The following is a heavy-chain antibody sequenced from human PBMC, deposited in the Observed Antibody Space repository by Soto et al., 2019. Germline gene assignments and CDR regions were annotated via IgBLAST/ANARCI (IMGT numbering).Heavy chain of an antibody. CDR1: ACSISRYY. J-gene: IGHJ5*02. D-gene: IGHD6-13*01. Sequence: SETLSLTCTVSACSISRYYSIWIRQPPGKGLEWIGYIYYSGSTNYNPSLKSRVTISVDTSKNQFSLKLSSVTAADTAVYYCARFKMPGIAAADVFDPWGQGTLVTVSS. CDR2: IYYSGST. CDR3: ARFKMPGIAAADVFDP. V-gene: IGHV4-59*08.